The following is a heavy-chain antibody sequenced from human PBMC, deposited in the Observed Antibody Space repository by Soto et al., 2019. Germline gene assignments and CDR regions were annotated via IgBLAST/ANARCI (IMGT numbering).Heavy chain of an antibody. V-gene: IGHV3-30*18. CDR2: ISYDGSNK. D-gene: IGHD6-19*01. J-gene: IGHJ4*02. CDR1: GFTLSSYG. CDR3: AKDLYSSGWYTDY. Sequence: QVHLVESGGGVVQPGRSLRLSCAASGFTLSSYGMHWVRQAPGKGLEWVAVISYDGSNKYYADSVKGRFTISRDNSKNTLYLQMSSLRAEDTAVYYCAKDLYSSGWYTDYWGQGTLVTVSS.